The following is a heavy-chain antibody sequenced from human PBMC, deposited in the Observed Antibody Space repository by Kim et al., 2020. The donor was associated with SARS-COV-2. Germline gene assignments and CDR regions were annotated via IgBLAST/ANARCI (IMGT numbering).Heavy chain of an antibody. V-gene: IGHV3-74*01. CDR2: INSDGSST. CDR1: GFTFRSYW. CDR3: VRGGMGLTTSSGY. Sequence: GGSLRLSCAASGFTFRSYWMHWVRQAPGKGLMWVSRINSDGSSTNYADSAKGRITISRDNAKNTLYLQLNHLRAEDTAMYYCVRGGMGLTTSSGYWGQGT. J-gene: IGHJ4*02. D-gene: IGHD1-26*01.